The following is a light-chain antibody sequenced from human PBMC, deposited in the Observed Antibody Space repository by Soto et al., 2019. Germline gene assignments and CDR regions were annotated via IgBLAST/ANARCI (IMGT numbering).Light chain of an antibody. CDR1: SSDVGGYNY. Sequence: QSALTQPRPVSGSPGQSVTTSCTGTSSDVGGYNYVSWYQQHPGKAPKLMIYDVSKRPSGVPDRFSGSKSGNTASLTISGLQAEDEADYYCCSYAGSYTDVFGTGSK. CDR3: CSYAGSYTDV. J-gene: IGLJ1*01. V-gene: IGLV2-11*01. CDR2: DVS.